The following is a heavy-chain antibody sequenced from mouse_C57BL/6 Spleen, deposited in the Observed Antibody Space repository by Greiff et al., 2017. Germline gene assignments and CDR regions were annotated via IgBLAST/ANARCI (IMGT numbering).Heavy chain of an antibody. Sequence: QVQLKQPGAELVKPGASVKLSCKASGYTFTSYWMHWVKQRPGQGLEWIGMIHPNSGSTNYNEKFKSKATLTIDKSSSTAYMQLSSLTSEDSAVYYCAPYGRSAMDYWGQGTSVTVSS. J-gene: IGHJ4*01. CDR2: IHPNSGST. CDR1: GYTFTSYW. V-gene: IGHV1-64*01. D-gene: IGHD1-1*01. CDR3: APYGRSAMDY.